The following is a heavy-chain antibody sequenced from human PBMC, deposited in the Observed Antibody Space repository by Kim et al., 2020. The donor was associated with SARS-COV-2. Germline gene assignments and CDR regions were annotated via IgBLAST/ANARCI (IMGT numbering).Heavy chain of an antibody. D-gene: IGHD2-15*01. V-gene: IGHV1-69*13. CDR3: ARGLYCSGGSCYLGYYYGMDV. CDR2: IIPIFGTA. Sequence: SVKVSCKASGGTFSSYAISWVRQAPGQGLEWMGGIIPIFGTANYAQKFQGRVTITADESTSTAYMELSSLRSEDMAVYYCARGLYCSGGSCYLGYYYGMDVWGQGTTVTVSS. CDR1: GGTFSSYA. J-gene: IGHJ6*02.